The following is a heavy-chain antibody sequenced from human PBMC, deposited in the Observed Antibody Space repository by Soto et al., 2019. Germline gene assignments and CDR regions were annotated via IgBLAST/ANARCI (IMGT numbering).Heavy chain of an antibody. Sequence: APVKVSCKASGYTFITSYYTHWVRQAPGQGLEWMGIINPTGTMTKYSERFQGRLTMTRDTATSTDYMELSTLTSEDTAVYFCARDTGYDHDAFDIWGQGTLVTVSS. CDR2: INPTGTMT. V-gene: IGHV1-46*01. CDR3: ARDTGYDHDAFDI. CDR1: GYTFITSYY. J-gene: IGHJ3*02. D-gene: IGHD5-12*01.